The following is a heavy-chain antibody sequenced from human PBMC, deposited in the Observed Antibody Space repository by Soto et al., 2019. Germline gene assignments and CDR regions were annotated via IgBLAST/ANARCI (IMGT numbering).Heavy chain of an antibody. D-gene: IGHD3-16*01. V-gene: IGHV4-39*01. Sequence: KPSETLSLTCTVSGGSVRISGYYWGWVRQAPGRGLEWIGSIYYSGTPYYTPSLKSRVTVSVDTSKNEFSLKLASVTAADTAVYYCMGRYDLDHYYYGLDAWGQGTTVTVSS. CDR3: MGRYDLDHYYYGLDA. CDR1: GGSVRISGYY. J-gene: IGHJ6*02. CDR2: IYYSGTP.